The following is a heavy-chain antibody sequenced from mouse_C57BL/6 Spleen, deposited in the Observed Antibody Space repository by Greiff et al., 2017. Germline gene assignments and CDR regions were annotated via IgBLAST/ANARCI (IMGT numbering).Heavy chain of an antibody. Sequence: QVQLQQPGAELVRPGSSVKLSCKASGYTFTSYWMDWVKQRPGLGLEWIGNIYPSDSETHYNQKFKDKATLTVDKSFSTAYMQLSSLTSEDSAVYYCARSGYYGSLWYFDVWGTGTTVTVSS. J-gene: IGHJ1*03. CDR2: IYPSDSET. CDR1: GYTFTSYW. CDR3: ARSGYYGSLWYFDV. D-gene: IGHD1-1*01. V-gene: IGHV1-61*01.